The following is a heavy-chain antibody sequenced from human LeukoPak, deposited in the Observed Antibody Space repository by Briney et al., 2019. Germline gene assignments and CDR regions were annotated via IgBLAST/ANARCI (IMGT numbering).Heavy chain of an antibody. J-gene: IGHJ4*02. Sequence: GGSLRLSCAASGFTLSNHEINWVRQAPGKGLEWVSYISDSGRNSIYYADSVKGRFTLSRDNAKNSLYLQMNSLRAEDTAIYYCARETPNCGGDCFDYWGQGTLVTVSS. CDR1: GFTLSNHE. D-gene: IGHD2-21*02. CDR3: ARETPNCGGDCFDY. V-gene: IGHV3-48*03. CDR2: ISDSGRNSI.